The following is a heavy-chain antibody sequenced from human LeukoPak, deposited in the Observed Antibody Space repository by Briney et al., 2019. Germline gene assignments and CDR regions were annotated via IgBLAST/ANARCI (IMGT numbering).Heavy chain of an antibody. J-gene: IGHJ4*02. D-gene: IGHD3-9*01. CDR1: RFSLSTNGVG. V-gene: IGHV2-5*01. Sequence: ESGPTLVNPTQTLTLTCTFSRFSLSTNGVGVGLIRHPPGKALEWLAFIYWYDDKRYSPSLKSMLTITKDTSKIRVVLTMTNISPVDTAIYFRQHTAYEILTGYSAFDYWGQGTLVTVSS. CDR3: QHTAYEILTGYSAFDY. CDR2: IYWYDDK.